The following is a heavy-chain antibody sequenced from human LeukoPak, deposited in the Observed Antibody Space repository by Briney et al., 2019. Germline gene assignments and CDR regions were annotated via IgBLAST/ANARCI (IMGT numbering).Heavy chain of an antibody. CDR1: GFTFSSYA. D-gene: IGHD1-26*01. CDR3: AREVQSGSYRDDC. V-gene: IGHV3-74*03. Sequence: GGSLRLSCAASGFTFSSYAMSWVRQAPGKGLEWVSRINTDGSTTTYADSVKGRFNISRDNAKNTLYLQMNSLGVEDTAVYYCAREVQSGSYRDDCWGQGTLVTVSS. CDR2: INTDGSTT. J-gene: IGHJ4*02.